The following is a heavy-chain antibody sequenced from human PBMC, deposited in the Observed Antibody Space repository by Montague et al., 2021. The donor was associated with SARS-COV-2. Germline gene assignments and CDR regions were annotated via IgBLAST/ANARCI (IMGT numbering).Heavy chain of an antibody. D-gene: IGHD1-1*01. CDR3: ARFMRTGTTSGFDH. Sequence: SETLSLTCDVSGASVNDFHWTWVRQPPATGLEWIGDVRAPGGTNYNPSLRRRVAIFMDTSRSQFSLTLSSLTTAETARYYCARFMRTGTTSGFDHWGPG. J-gene: IGHJ4*02. CDR1: GASVNDFH. CDR2: VRAPGGT. V-gene: IGHV4-4*08.